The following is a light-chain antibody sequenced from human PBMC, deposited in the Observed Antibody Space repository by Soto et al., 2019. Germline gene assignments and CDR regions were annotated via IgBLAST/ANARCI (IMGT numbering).Light chain of an antibody. Sequence: QAASVSGSPGQSITISCTGTSSDVGGYDYVSWYQHHPGKGPKLMIYDVSKRPSGISNRFSGSKSGNTASLTISGLQAEDEADYYCSSYITGTTPVVFGGGTQLTVL. J-gene: IGLJ2*01. CDR3: SSYITGTTPVV. CDR2: DVS. CDR1: SSDVGGYDY. V-gene: IGLV2-14*03.